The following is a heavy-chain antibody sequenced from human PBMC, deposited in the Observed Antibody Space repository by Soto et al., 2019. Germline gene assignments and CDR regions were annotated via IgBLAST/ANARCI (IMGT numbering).Heavy chain of an antibody. CDR1: GGSISSSSYY. V-gene: IGHV4-39*07. Sequence: SETLSLTCTVSGGSISSSSYYWGWIRQPPGKGVEWIGSIYYSGSTYYNPSLKSRVTISVDTSKNQFSLKLSSVTAADTAVYYCARYCSGGSCRDAFDIWGQGTMVTVSS. CDR2: IYYSGST. J-gene: IGHJ3*02. CDR3: ARYCSGGSCRDAFDI. D-gene: IGHD2-15*01.